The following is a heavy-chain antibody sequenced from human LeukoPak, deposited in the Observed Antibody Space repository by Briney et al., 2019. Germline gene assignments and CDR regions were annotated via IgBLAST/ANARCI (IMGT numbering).Heavy chain of an antibody. J-gene: IGHJ4*02. CDR3: APPSGP. CDR1: GFTFSSYS. Sequence: GGSLRLSCAASGFTFSSYSMSWVRQAPGKGLEWVSSIGSSSSYIYYADSVKGRFTISRDNAKNSLYLQMNSLRAEDTAVYYCAPPSGPWGQGTLVTVSS. CDR2: IGSSSSYI. V-gene: IGHV3-21*01.